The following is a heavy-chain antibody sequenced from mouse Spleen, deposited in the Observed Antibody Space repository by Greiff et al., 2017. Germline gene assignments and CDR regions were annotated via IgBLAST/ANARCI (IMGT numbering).Heavy chain of an antibody. CDR2: IWSGGST. D-gene: IGHD1-1*01. CDR3: ARSPYYYGKVFDY. Sequence: QVQLKQSGPGLVAPSQSLSITCTVSGFSLTSYGVHWVRQSPGKGLEWLGVIWSGGSTDYNAAFISRLSISKDNSKSQVFFKMNSLQANDTAIYYCARSPYYYGKVFDYWGQGTTLTVSS. V-gene: IGHV2-2*02. CDR1: GFSLTSYG. J-gene: IGHJ2*01.